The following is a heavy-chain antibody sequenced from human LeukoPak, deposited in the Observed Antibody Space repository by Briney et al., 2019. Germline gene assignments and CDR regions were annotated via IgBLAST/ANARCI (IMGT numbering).Heavy chain of an antibody. J-gene: IGHJ4*02. CDR1: GFTFSSYA. V-gene: IGHV3-23*01. CDR3: AKDKDTIRNSSGSSFDY. D-gene: IGHD6-19*01. Sequence: PGGSLRLSCAASGFTFSSYAMSWVRQAPGKGLEWVSAISGSGGSTYYADSVKGRFTISRGNSKNTLYLQMNSLRAEDTAVYYCAKDKDTIRNSSGSSFDYWGQGTLVTVSS. CDR2: ISGSGGST.